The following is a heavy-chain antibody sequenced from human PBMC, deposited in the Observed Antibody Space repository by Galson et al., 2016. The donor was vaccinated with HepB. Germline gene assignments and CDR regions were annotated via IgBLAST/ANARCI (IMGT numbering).Heavy chain of an antibody. CDR3: ARQINHANWFDP. D-gene: IGHD1-14*01. V-gene: IGHV4-39*01. CDR1: GASVSNDYYY. Sequence: SETLSLTCTVSGASVSNDYYYWGWVRQPPGKGLEWIVSIYYTRTIYYNASLKSRVTISVDTSKNQFSLKLNSVTAADTAVYYCARQINHANWFDPWGQGTLVTVSS. J-gene: IGHJ5*02. CDR2: IYYTRTI.